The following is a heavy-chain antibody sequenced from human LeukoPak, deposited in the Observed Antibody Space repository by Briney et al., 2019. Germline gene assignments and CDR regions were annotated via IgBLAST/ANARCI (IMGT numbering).Heavy chain of an antibody. D-gene: IGHD1-26*01. CDR3: ARPRSPMYSGSHHRLPFDY. CDR1: GYTFTSYY. CDR2: INPSGGST. Sequence: GASVKVSCKASGYTFTSYYMHWVRQAPGQGLEWMGIINPSGGSTSYAQKFQGRVTMTRDTSTSTVYMELSSLRSEDTAVYYCARPRSPMYSGSHHRLPFDYWGQGTLVTVSP. J-gene: IGHJ4*02. V-gene: IGHV1-46*01.